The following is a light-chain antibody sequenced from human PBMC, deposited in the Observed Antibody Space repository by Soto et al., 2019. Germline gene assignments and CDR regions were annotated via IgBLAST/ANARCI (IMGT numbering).Light chain of an antibody. V-gene: IGLV2-23*02. CDR2: EVD. CDR3: CSYAGSSTWV. CDR1: SSDVGRYNL. Sequence: QSVRTQPDSVSGSPGQSITISCTGTSSDVGRYNLVSWYQQHPDKAPKLMIYEVDKRPSGVSNRFSGSKSGNPASLTISGLQAEDEADYYCCSYAGSSTWVFGGGTKLTVL. J-gene: IGLJ3*02.